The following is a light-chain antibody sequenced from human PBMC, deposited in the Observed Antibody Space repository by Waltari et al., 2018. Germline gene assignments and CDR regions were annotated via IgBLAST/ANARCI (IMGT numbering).Light chain of an antibody. Sequence: DIQMTQSPSSLSASVGDRVTITCRASQSISRFLNWFQQKPGKAPKLLIYAASSWESGVPPRFSGSGSGTDFTLTISSLQPEDFGTYYCQQSYSVLWTFGQGTKVDIK. V-gene: IGKV1-39*01. CDR2: AAS. J-gene: IGKJ1*01. CDR3: QQSYSVLWT. CDR1: QSISRF.